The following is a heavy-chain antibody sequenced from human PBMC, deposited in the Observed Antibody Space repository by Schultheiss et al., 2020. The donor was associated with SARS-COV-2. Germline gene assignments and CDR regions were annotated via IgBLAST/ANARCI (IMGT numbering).Heavy chain of an antibody. Sequence: GGSLRLSCAVSAFTFSSSAMTWVRQAPGKGLEWISTISGSGGSTYYADSVKGRFTISRDNCKNTLYLQVNSLRAEDAAVYYCAKSGCPTTSCNDLNYWGQRSLVTVAS. CDR2: ISGSGGST. V-gene: IGHV3-23*01. D-gene: IGHD2-2*01. J-gene: IGHJ4*02. CDR3: AKSGCPTTSCNDLNY. CDR1: AFTFSSSA.